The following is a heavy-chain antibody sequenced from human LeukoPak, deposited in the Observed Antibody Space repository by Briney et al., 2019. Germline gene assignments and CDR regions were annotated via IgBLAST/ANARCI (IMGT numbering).Heavy chain of an antibody. CDR2: ISWNSGSI. CDR3: AKALDYYYMDV. Sequence: PGGSLRLSCAASGFTFDDYAMHWVRHTPGKGLEWVSGISWNSGSIGYADSVKGRFTISRDNAENSLYLQMNSLRAEDTAVYYCAKALDYYYMDVWGKGTTVTVSS. J-gene: IGHJ6*03. V-gene: IGHV3-9*01. CDR1: GFTFDDYA.